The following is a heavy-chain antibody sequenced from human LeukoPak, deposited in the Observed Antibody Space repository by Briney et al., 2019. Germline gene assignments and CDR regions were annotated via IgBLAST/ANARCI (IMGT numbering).Heavy chain of an antibody. CDR2: INPNSGGT. CDR1: GYTFTGYY. Sequence: ASVKVSCKASGYTFTGYYMHWVRQAPGQGLEWMGWINPNSGGTNYAQKFQGRVTMTRDTSISTAYMELSRLRSDDTAVYYCARVGCYDFWSGYGDYWGQGTLVTVSS. CDR3: ARVGCYDFWSGYGDY. J-gene: IGHJ4*02. D-gene: IGHD3-3*01. V-gene: IGHV1-2*02.